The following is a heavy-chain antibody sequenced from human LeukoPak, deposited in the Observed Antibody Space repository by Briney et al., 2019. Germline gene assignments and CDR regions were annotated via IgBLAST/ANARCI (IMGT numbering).Heavy chain of an antibody. Sequence: GGSLRLSCAASGFTFDDYAMHWVRQAPGKGLEWVAVISYDGSNKYYADSVKGRFTISRDNSKNTLYLQMNSLRAEDTAVYYCAKAQRYCSGGSCYPDYWGQGTLVTVSS. V-gene: IGHV3-30*18. CDR3: AKAQRYCSGGSCYPDY. J-gene: IGHJ4*02. D-gene: IGHD2-15*01. CDR1: GFTFDDYA. CDR2: ISYDGSNK.